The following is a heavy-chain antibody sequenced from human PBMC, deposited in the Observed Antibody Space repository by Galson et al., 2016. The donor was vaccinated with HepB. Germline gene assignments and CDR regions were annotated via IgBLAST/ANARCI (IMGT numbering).Heavy chain of an antibody. CDR2: IKQDGTEK. J-gene: IGHJ3*02. Sequence: SLRLSCAASGFTFGIYWLSWVRQAPGKGLEWVANIKQDGTEKNYVDSVKGRFSIFRDNAKNSLYLQMNSLRVVDTAMYYCARPRDNYGHAIDIWGQGTMVTVSS. V-gene: IGHV3-7*01. CDR3: ARPRDNYGHAIDI. CDR1: GFTFGIYW. D-gene: IGHD3-10*01.